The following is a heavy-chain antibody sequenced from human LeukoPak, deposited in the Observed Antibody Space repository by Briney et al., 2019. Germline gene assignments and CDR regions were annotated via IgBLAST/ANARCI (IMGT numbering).Heavy chain of an antibody. V-gene: IGHV4-39*01. CDR3: ARLTTVVTTIDY. CDR2: IYYRGST. D-gene: IGHD4-23*01. Sequence: SETLSLTCTVSGGSISSSSYYWGWIRQSPGKGLEWIGSIYYRGSTYYNPSLKSRVTISVDTSKNQFSLKLSSVTAADTAVYYCARLTTVVTTIDYWGQGTLVTVSS. J-gene: IGHJ4*02. CDR1: GGSISSSSYY.